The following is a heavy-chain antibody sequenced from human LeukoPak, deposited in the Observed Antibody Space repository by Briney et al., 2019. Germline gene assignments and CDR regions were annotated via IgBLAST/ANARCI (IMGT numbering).Heavy chain of an antibody. CDR2: IYYSGST. V-gene: IGHV4-39*01. Sequence: SETLSLTCTVSGSSISSSSYYWGWIRQPPGKGLEWIGSIYYSGSTYYNPSLKSRVTISVDTSKNQFSLKLSSVTAADTAVYYCASMESGIRDFDYWGQGTLVTVSS. D-gene: IGHD5-18*01. CDR3: ASMESGIRDFDY. J-gene: IGHJ4*02. CDR1: GSSISSSSYY.